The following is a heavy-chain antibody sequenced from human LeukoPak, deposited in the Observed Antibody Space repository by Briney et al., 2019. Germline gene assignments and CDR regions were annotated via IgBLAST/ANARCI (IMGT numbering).Heavy chain of an antibody. CDR1: GFTFSSYG. Sequence: PGGSLRLSCAASGFTFSSYGMSWVRQPPGKGLEWIGEINHSGSTNYNPSLKSRVTISVDTSKNQFSLKLSSVTAADTAVYYCARGPSGSYYGPFDYWGQGTLVTVSS. V-gene: IGHV4-34*01. J-gene: IGHJ4*02. CDR3: ARGPSGSYYGPFDY. D-gene: IGHD1-26*01. CDR2: INHSGST.